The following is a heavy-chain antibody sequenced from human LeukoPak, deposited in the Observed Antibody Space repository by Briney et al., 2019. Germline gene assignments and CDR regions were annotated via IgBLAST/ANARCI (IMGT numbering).Heavy chain of an antibody. D-gene: IGHD2-15*01. CDR3: VRIELGYCSV. V-gene: IGHV5-51*01. J-gene: IGHJ4*02. Sequence: PGESLQISCQGSGYSFTSYWIGWVRQMPGKGLEWMGIIYPGDSDTRYSPSFQGQVTISADKSISTAYLQWSSLKASDTAMYYCVRIELGYCSVWGQGTLVTASS. CDR2: IYPGDSDT. CDR1: GYSFTSYW.